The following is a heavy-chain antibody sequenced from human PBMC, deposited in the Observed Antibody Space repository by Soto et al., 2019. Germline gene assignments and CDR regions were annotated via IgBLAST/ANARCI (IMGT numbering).Heavy chain of an antibody. D-gene: IGHD5-12*01. J-gene: IGHJ4*02. Sequence: EVQLVESGGGLVQPGGSLRLSCAASGFTVSSNYMSWVRQAPGKGLEWVSVIYSGGSTYYTDSVKGRFTISRDNSKNTLYLQMSSLRAEDTAVYYCAGERHSMVATEYWGQGTLVTVSS. V-gene: IGHV3-66*01. CDR1: GFTVSSNY. CDR2: IYSGGST. CDR3: AGERHSMVATEY.